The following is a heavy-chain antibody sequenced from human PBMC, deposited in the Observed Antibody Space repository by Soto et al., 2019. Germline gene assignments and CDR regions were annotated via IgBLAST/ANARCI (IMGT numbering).Heavy chain of an antibody. Sequence: EVQLVESGGGLVQPGRSLRLSCAASGFTFDDYAMHWVRQAPGKGLEWVSGISWNSGSIGYADSVKGRFTISRDNAKNSLYLQMNSLRAEDTALYYCAKAREYSSSWYVWFDPWGQGTLVTVSS. D-gene: IGHD6-13*01. J-gene: IGHJ5*02. CDR1: GFTFDDYA. CDR2: ISWNSGSI. CDR3: AKAREYSSSWYVWFDP. V-gene: IGHV3-9*01.